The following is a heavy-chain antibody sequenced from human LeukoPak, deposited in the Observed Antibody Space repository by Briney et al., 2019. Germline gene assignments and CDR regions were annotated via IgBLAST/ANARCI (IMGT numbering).Heavy chain of an antibody. CDR3: ATEATYYYDSSGYYL. J-gene: IGHJ5*02. V-gene: IGHV1-24*01. CDR2: FDPEDGET. Sequence: ASVKVSCKVSGYTLTELSMHWVRQAPGKGLEWMGGFDPEDGETIYAQKFQGRVTMTEDTSTDTAYMELSSLRSEDTAVYYCATEATYYYDSSGYYLWGQETLVTVSS. CDR1: GYTLTELS. D-gene: IGHD3-22*01.